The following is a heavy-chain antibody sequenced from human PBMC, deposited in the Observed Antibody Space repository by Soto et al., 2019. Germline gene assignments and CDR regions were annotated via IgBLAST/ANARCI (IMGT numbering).Heavy chain of an antibody. Sequence: QVQLVQSGAEVKKPGASVKVSCKASGYTFTSYGISWVRQAPGQGLEWMGWISAYNGNTNYAQKLQGRVTMTTDTSTSTAYMELRSLRSDDTAVYYCARGPYYYDSSGYYYLALDYWGQGTLVTVSS. CDR1: GYTFTSYG. CDR3: ARGPYYYDSSGYYYLALDY. CDR2: ISAYNGNT. J-gene: IGHJ4*02. D-gene: IGHD3-22*01. V-gene: IGHV1-18*04.